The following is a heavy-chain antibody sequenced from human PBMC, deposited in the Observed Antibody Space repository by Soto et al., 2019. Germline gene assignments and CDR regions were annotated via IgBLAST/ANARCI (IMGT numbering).Heavy chain of an antibody. D-gene: IGHD1-1*01. Sequence: QVQLQESGPGLVKPSQTLSLTCTVSGGSISSGGYYWSWIRQHPGKGLEWIGYIYYSGSTYYNPYLKSRFXXXVXXSKNQFSLKRSSVTAADTAVYYCARWPQLEPRFDYWGQGTLVTVSS. CDR3: ARWPQLEPRFDY. V-gene: IGHV4-31*03. J-gene: IGHJ4*02. CDR1: GGSISSGGYY. CDR2: IYYSGST.